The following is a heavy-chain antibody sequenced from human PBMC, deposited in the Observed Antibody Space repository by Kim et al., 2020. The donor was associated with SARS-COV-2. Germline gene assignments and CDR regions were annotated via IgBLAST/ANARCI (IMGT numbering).Heavy chain of an antibody. CDR3: ARSTEYCSGGSCYSAAAIYYYYYGMDV. D-gene: IGHD2-15*01. J-gene: IGHJ6*02. CDR1: GGSISSSSYY. Sequence: SETLSLTCTVSGGSISSSSYYWGWIRQPPGKGLEWIGSIYYSGSTYYNPSLKSRVTISVDTSKNQFSLKLSSVTAADTAVYYCARSTEYCSGGSCYSAAAIYYYYYGMDVWGQGTTVTVSS. V-gene: IGHV4-39*01. CDR2: IYYSGST.